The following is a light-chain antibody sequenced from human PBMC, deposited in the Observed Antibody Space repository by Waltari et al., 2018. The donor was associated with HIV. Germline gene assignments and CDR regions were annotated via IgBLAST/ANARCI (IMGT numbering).Light chain of an antibody. CDR1: SSNIGRDT. CDR3: ASWDGSLNGWV. Sequence: QSVLTQPPSASGPPGQGVTISCSGGSSNIGRDTVNWYQPLPGTAPKLLIYNNNRRPSGVPDRFSGSKSGTSASLAISGLQSEDEADYYCASWDGSLNGWVFGGGTKLTVL. V-gene: IGLV1-44*01. J-gene: IGLJ3*02. CDR2: NNN.